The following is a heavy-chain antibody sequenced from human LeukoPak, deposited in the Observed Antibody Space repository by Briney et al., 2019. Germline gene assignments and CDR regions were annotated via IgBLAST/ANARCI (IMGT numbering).Heavy chain of an antibody. J-gene: IGHJ6*03. CDR3: ARTAPGTPLGGYYYYMGV. CDR2: ISAYSGNT. CDR1: GYTFSMYG. V-gene: IGHV1-18*01. D-gene: IGHD1/OR15-1a*01. Sequence: ASVQVSCKASGYTFSMYGINWVRQAPGQGLEWMGWISAYSGNTNYAHNLRDRVTMTTDTSTSTAYMELRSLRSDDTAVYYCARTAPGTPLGGYYYYMGVWGKGTTVTVSS.